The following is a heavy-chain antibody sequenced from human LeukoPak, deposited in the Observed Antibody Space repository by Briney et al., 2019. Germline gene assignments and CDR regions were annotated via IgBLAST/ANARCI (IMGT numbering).Heavy chain of an antibody. CDR1: GFTFSGSA. D-gene: IGHD5-12*01. CDR2: IRTKANSYAT. Sequence: GGSLRLSCAASGFTFSGSALHWVRQASGKGLEWVGRIRTKANSYATAYAASVKGRFTVSRDDSKNTAYLQMNNLKAEDTAVYYCTRHVPNRGYANFEYWGQGTLVTVSS. V-gene: IGHV3-73*01. J-gene: IGHJ4*02. CDR3: TRHVPNRGYANFEY.